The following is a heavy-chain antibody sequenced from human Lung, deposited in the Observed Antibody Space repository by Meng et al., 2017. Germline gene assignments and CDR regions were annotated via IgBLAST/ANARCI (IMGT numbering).Heavy chain of an antibody. CDR1: DYTFTGYG. D-gene: IGHD1-26*01. Sequence: QVHPVPSGPLVKKPAALVQASCKASDYTFTGYGVSWVRQAPGQGLVWMAWLGAHDGDTSFGPKFQGRVTVTADRPTATAYMELRSLRFDDTAVYYCARGTPGRSYANYWGPGTLVTVSS. J-gene: IGHJ4*02. CDR3: ARGTPGRSYANY. CDR2: LGAHDGDT. V-gene: IGHV1-18*01.